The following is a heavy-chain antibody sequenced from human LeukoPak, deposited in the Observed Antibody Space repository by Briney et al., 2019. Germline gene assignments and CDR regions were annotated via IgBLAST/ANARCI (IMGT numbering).Heavy chain of an antibody. V-gene: IGHV5-51*01. D-gene: IGHD4-17*01. Sequence: GESLKISCKGSGYSFTSYWIGWVRQMPGKGLEWMGIIYPGDSDTRYRPSFQGQVTISADKSISTAYLQWSSLKASDTAMYYCARPRTTVTTPMAFDYWGQGTLVTVSS. J-gene: IGHJ4*02. CDR2: IYPGDSDT. CDR3: ARPRTTVTTPMAFDY. CDR1: GYSFTSYW.